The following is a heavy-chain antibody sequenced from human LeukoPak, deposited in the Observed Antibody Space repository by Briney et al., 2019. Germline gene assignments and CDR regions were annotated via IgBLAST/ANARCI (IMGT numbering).Heavy chain of an antibody. Sequence: SETLSLTCSVSIGSISSSKWWSWVRQSPVKGLEWIGEIYLYGTTNYNPSFTSRVTMSVDRSRNQFSLKLTSVTAADTAVYYCGRLYNYYMDVWGKGTTVTVSS. V-gene: IGHV4-4*02. J-gene: IGHJ6*03. CDR1: IGSISSSKW. CDR3: GRLYNYYMDV. CDR2: IYLYGTT. D-gene: IGHD3-10*01.